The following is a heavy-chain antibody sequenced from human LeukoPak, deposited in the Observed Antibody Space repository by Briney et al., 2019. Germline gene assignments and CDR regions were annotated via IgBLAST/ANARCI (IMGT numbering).Heavy chain of an antibody. V-gene: IGHV4-34*01. Sequence: PSETLSLTCAVYGGSFSGYYWSWIRQPPGKGLEWIGEINHSGSTNYNPSLKSRVTISVDTSKNQFSLKLSSVTAADTAVYYCARDGIAVAGTSLDYWGQGTLVTVSS. J-gene: IGHJ4*02. CDR2: INHSGST. D-gene: IGHD6-19*01. CDR1: GGSFSGYY. CDR3: ARDGIAVAGTSLDY.